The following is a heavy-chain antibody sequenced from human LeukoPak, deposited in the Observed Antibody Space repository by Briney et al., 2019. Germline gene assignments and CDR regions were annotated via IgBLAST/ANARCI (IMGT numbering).Heavy chain of an antibody. J-gene: IGHJ3*02. Sequence: SETLSLTCTVSGGSISSYYWSWIRQPPGKGLEWIGYIYYSGSTNYNPSLKSRVTISVDTSKNQFSLKLSSVTAADTAVYYCARGSGYSYGYDAFDIWGHGTMVTVSS. D-gene: IGHD5-18*01. CDR2: IYYSGST. V-gene: IGHV4-59*01. CDR3: ARGSGYSYGYDAFDI. CDR1: GGSISSYY.